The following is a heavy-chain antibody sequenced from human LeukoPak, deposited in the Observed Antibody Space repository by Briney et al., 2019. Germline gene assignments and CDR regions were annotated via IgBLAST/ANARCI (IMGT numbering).Heavy chain of an antibody. V-gene: IGHV4-59*01. CDR2: IYYSGST. CDR1: GGSISSYY. J-gene: IGHJ3*02. Sequence: SETLSLTCTVSGGSISSYYWSWIRRPPGKGLEWIGYIYYSGSTNYNPSLKSRVTISVDTSKNQFSLKLSSVTAADTAIYYCAREAYCSGGSCYSDAFDIWGQGTMVTVSS. CDR3: AREAYCSGGSCYSDAFDI. D-gene: IGHD2-15*01.